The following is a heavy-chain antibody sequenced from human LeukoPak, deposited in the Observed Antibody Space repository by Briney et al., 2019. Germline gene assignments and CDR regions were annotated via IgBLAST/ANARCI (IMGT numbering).Heavy chain of an antibody. CDR2: ISWNSGSI. Sequence: GRSLRLSCAASGFTFDDYAMHWVRQAPGKGLEWVSGISWNSGSIGYADSVKGRFTISRDNAKNSLYLQMNSLRAEDTALYYCAEGVRGSYPEPIDYWGQGTLVTVSS. CDR3: AEGVRGSYPEPIDY. V-gene: IGHV3-9*01. J-gene: IGHJ4*02. CDR1: GFTFDDYA. D-gene: IGHD1-26*01.